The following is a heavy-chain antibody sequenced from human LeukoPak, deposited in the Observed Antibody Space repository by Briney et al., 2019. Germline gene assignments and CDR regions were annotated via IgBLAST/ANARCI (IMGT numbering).Heavy chain of an antibody. CDR3: ARAESQYYYDSSGTVDY. J-gene: IGHJ4*02. D-gene: IGHD3-22*01. V-gene: IGHV1-18*01. CDR2: ISAYNGNT. Sequence: ASVKVSCKASGYTFTSYGISWVRQAPGQGLEWMGWISAYNGNTNYAQKLQGRVTMTTDTSTSTAYMKLRSLRSDDTAVYYCARAESQYYYDSSGTVDYWGQGTLVTVSS. CDR1: GYTFTSYG.